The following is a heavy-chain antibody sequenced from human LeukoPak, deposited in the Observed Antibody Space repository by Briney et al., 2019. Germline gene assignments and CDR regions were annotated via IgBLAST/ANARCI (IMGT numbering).Heavy chain of an antibody. CDR3: AKGKYSSGWYGDY. D-gene: IGHD6-19*01. J-gene: IGHJ4*02. CDR2: VSGSGVST. CDR1: GFPFSSYA. Sequence: GGSLRLSCAASGFPFSSYAMRWVRQAPGKGLEWVSGVSGSGVSTSCAASVKGRFIVSRENSKNTLYLQMNSLGAEDTAVYYCAKGKYSSGWYGDYWGQGTLVTVSS. V-gene: IGHV3-23*01.